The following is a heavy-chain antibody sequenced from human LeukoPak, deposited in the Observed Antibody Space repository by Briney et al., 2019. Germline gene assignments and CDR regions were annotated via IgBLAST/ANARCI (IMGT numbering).Heavy chain of an antibody. CDR3: AKDIRYDSSALGS. CDR1: GFTFDGYA. V-gene: IGHV3-9*01. D-gene: IGHD3-22*01. J-gene: IGHJ4*02. CDR2: ISWNSGSI. Sequence: GGSLRLSCAASGFTFDGYAMHWVRQAPGKGLEWVSGISWNSGSIGYADSVKGRFTISRDNAKNSLYLQMNSLRAEDTALYYCAKDIRYDSSALGSWGQGTLVTVSS.